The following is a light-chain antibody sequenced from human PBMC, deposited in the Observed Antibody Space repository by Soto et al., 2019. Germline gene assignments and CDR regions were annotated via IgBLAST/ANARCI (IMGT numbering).Light chain of an antibody. CDR1: QGISSV. V-gene: IGKV1D-13*01. CDR3: QQFINYPLT. Sequence: AILLTQSPSSLSASVGDRVTITCRASQGISSVLAWYQQKPGKVPKLLIYDASSLESGVPSRFSGSGSGTDFTLTISSLQPEDFAIYYCQQFINYPLTFGGGTKVEIK. J-gene: IGKJ4*01. CDR2: DAS.